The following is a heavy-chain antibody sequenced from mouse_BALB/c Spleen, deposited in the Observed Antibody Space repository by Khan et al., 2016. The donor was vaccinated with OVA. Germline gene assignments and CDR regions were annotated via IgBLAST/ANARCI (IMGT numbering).Heavy chain of an antibody. V-gene: IGHV1-69*02. CDR2: IDPSDSHT. Sequence: QVQLKQSGAELVKPGASVKLSCKASGYTFSSYWMHWVKQRPGQGLEWIGEIDPSDSHTNYNQKFKGKATLNVDKSSSTAYMHLSSLTSEDSAVYYCASSYYCGSSTWFAYWGQGTLVTVSA. CDR3: ASSYYCGSSTWFAY. CDR1: GYTFSSYW. J-gene: IGHJ3*01. D-gene: IGHD1-1*01.